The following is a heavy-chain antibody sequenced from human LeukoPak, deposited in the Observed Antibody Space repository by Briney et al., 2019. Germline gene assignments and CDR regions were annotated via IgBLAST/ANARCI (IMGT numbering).Heavy chain of an antibody. J-gene: IGHJ4*02. CDR3: ARGRHYYDSSVNRGADY. D-gene: IGHD3-22*01. CDR1: GFSFYTYS. Sequence: PGGSLRLSCAASGFSFYTYSMDWVRQAPGKGLEWVSYISSSTTTMLYAESVKGRFTISRDNAKNSLYLQMDSLRAEGTAVYYCARGRHYYDSSVNRGADYWGQGTLVTVSS. CDR2: ISSSTTTM. V-gene: IGHV3-48*01.